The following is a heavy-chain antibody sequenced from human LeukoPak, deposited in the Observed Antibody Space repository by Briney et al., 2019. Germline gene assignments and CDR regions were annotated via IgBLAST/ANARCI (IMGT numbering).Heavy chain of an antibody. Sequence: KTSETLSLACAVYGGSFSGYYWSWIRQPPGKGLEWIGEINHSGSTNYNPSLKSRVTISVDTSKNQFSLKLSSVTVADTAVYYCAREHYSILRSNYYYMDVWGKGTTVTVSS. CDR2: INHSGST. CDR1: GGSFSGYY. CDR3: AREHYSILRSNYYYMDV. V-gene: IGHV4-34*01. J-gene: IGHJ6*03. D-gene: IGHD4-11*01.